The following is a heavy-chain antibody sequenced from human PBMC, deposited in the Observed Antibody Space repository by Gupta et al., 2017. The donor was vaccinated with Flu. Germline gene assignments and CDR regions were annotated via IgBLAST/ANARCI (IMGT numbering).Heavy chain of an antibody. CDR3: APRNDS. Sequence: EVHLVESGGGLVQPGGSLTVSCAASGFDFRNFWMNWVRQAPGKGLEWVANINKDGSVKYYVESVKGRFTISRDNAKNSVSLQMDSLRVEDTAVYYCAPRNDSWGQGVSVTVSS. J-gene: IGHJ5*01. CDR1: GFDFRNFW. CDR2: INKDGSVK. V-gene: IGHV3-7*01.